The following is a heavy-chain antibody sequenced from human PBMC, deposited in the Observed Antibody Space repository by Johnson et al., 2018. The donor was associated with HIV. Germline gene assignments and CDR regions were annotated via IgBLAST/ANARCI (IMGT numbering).Heavy chain of an antibody. Sequence: VQLVESGGGLVQPGGSLRLSCAVSGFTFDNFWMAWVRQSPGKGLEWVANINQDGSETYYVGSVKGRFTISRDNAKNSLFLQMDSLRAEDTAVYYCARGGFWGSGSYYNPDALDIWGQGTMVTVSS. CDR1: GFTFDNFW. CDR2: INQDGSET. J-gene: IGHJ3*02. V-gene: IGHV3-7*04. CDR3: ARGGFWGSGSYYNPDALDI. D-gene: IGHD3-10*01.